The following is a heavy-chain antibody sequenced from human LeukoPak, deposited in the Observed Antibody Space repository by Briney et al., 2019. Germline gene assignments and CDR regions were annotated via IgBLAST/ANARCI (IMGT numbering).Heavy chain of an antibody. CDR2: IYTSGST. V-gene: IGHV4-4*07. D-gene: IGHD6-6*01. CDR1: GGSISSYY. Sequence: SSETLSHTCTVSGGSISSYYWSWIRQPAGKGLEWIGRIYTSGSTNYNPSLKSRVTMSVDTSKNQFSLKLSSVTAADTAVYYCARVKSIAATLTEYYFDYWGQGTLVTVSS. CDR3: ARVKSIAATLTEYYFDY. J-gene: IGHJ4*02.